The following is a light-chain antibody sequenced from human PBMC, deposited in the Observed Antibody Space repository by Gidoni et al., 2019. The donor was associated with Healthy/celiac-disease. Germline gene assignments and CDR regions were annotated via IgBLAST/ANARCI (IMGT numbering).Light chain of an antibody. Sequence: QSALTQPASVSGSPGRSITISCTGTSSDVGGYNYVSWYQQHPGKAPKLMIYEVSNRPSGVSNRFSGSKSGNTASLTMSGLQAEDEADYYCSSYTSSSTVVFGGGTKLTVL. V-gene: IGLV2-14*01. CDR3: SSYTSSSTVV. CDR2: EVS. J-gene: IGLJ2*01. CDR1: SSDVGGYNY.